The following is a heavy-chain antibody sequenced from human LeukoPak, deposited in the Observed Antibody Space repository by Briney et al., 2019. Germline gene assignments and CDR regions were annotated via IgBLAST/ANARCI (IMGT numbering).Heavy chain of an antibody. D-gene: IGHD5-12*01. CDR2: IIPIFGTA. V-gene: IGHV1-69*13. Sequence: ASVKVSCKASGGTFSSYAISWVRQAPGQGLEWMGGIIPIFGTANYAQKFQGRVTITADESTSTAYMELSSLRSEDTAVYYCARGQKYSGYAYLDYWGQGTLVTVSS. CDR1: GGTFSSYA. J-gene: IGHJ4*02. CDR3: ARGQKYSGYAYLDY.